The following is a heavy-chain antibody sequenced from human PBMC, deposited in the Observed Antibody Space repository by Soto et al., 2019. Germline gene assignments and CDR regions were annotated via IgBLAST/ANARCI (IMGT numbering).Heavy chain of an antibody. D-gene: IGHD6-13*01. CDR1: GFTFSSYA. J-gene: IGHJ4*02. Sequence: GGSLRLSCAASGFTFSSYAMHWVRQAPGKGLEWVAVISYDGSNKYYADSVKGRFTISRDNSKNTLYLQMNSLRAEDTAVYYCARDKSSSSWTYYFDYWGQGTLVTVSS. V-gene: IGHV3-30-3*01. CDR2: ISYDGSNK. CDR3: ARDKSSSSWTYYFDY.